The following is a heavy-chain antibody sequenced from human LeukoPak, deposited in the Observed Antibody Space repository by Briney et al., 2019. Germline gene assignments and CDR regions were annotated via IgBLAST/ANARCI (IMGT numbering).Heavy chain of an antibody. Sequence: GGSLRLSCAASGFTFSNYWMSWVRQAPGEGLEWVANIKQDGSEKYYVDSVKGRFTISRDNAKNSLYLQMNSLRAEDTAVYYCAKSPIDVVTANHYFDYWGQGTLVTVSS. CDR3: AKSPIDVVTANHYFDY. CDR1: GFTFSNYW. V-gene: IGHV3-7*03. CDR2: IKQDGSEK. J-gene: IGHJ4*02. D-gene: IGHD2-21*02.